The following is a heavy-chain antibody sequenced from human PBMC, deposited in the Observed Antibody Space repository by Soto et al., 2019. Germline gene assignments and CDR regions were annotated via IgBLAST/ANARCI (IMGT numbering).Heavy chain of an antibody. V-gene: IGHV3-53*01. CDR1: GFTVSSNY. D-gene: IGHD3-9*01. CDR3: ARGRAYDILTGYYSPEPFDY. CDR2: IYSGGST. Sequence: CAASGFTVSSNYMSWVRQAPGKGLEWVSVIYSGGSTYYADSVKGRFTISRDNSKNTLYLQMNSLRAEDTAVYYCARGRAYDILTGYYSPEPFDYWGQGTLVTVSS. J-gene: IGHJ4*02.